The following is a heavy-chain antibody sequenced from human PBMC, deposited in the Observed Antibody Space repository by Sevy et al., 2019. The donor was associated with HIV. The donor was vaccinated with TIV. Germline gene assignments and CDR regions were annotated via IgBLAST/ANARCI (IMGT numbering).Heavy chain of an antibody. Sequence: SETLSVTCAVYGGSFSGYYWSWIRQPPGKGLEWIGEINHSGSTNYNPSLKSRVTISVDTSKNQFSLKLSSVTAADTAVYYCAREGWNYVYYGIDVWGQGTTVTVSS. CDR2: INHSGST. CDR1: GGSFSGYY. J-gene: IGHJ6*02. CDR3: AREGWNYVYYGIDV. V-gene: IGHV4-34*01.